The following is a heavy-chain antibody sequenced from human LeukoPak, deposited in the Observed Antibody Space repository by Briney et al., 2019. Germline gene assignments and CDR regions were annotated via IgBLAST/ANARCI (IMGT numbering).Heavy chain of an antibody. V-gene: IGHV4-39*01. Sequence: PSETLSLTCTVPGGSISSSSYYWGWIRQPPGKGLEWIGSIYYSGSTYYNPSLKSRVTISVDTSKNQFSLKLSSVTAADTAVYYCARAYCSGGSCYSYAFDIWGQGTMVTVSS. CDR3: ARAYCSGGSCYSYAFDI. J-gene: IGHJ3*02. D-gene: IGHD2-15*01. CDR2: IYYSGST. CDR1: GGSISSSSYY.